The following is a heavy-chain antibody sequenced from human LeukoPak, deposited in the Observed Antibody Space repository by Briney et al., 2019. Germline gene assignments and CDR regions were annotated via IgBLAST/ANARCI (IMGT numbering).Heavy chain of an antibody. J-gene: IGHJ4*02. D-gene: IGHD3-22*01. Sequence: PGGSLRLSCAASGFTFSSYWMHWVRQTPGKGLVWVARINTDGSSTSYADSVKGRFTISRDNAKKTLHLQMNSLRAEDTAVYYCARVRYYYDSSGFSDYWGQGTLVTVSS. CDR2: INTDGSST. CDR3: ARVRYYYDSSGFSDY. CDR1: GFTFSSYW. V-gene: IGHV3-74*01.